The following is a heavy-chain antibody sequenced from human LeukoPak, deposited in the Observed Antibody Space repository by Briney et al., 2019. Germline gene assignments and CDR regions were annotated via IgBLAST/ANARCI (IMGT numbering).Heavy chain of an antibody. CDR1: GFIFSDHY. J-gene: IGHJ6*04. Sequence: TGGSLRLSCAASGFIFSDHYMDWVRQSPERGLEWVGRVRDKSNSFSTEYAASVRGRFTVSRDDSKNSVYLQMNNLRTEDTAVYYCATTRRIMVFAIWGKGTTVTVSS. CDR3: ATTRRIMVFAI. V-gene: IGHV3-72*01. D-gene: IGHD3/OR15-3a*01. CDR2: VRDKSNSFST.